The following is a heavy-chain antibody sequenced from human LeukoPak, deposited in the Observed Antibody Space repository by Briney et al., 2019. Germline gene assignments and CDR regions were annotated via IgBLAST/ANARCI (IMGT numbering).Heavy chain of an antibody. CDR1: GGSISGSY. Sequence: PSETLSLTCTVSGGSISGSYWNWLRQPPGKGLEWIGNIYNSGTTDYNPSLKSRVTISLDTSKNQISLKVSSVTAADTAVYFCARDKGPYWYFDLWGRGTLVTVSS. CDR3: ARDKGPYWYFDL. J-gene: IGHJ2*01. CDR2: IYNSGTT. V-gene: IGHV4-59*01.